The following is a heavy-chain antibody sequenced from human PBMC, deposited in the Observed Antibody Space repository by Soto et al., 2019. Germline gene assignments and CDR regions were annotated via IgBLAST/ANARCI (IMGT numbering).Heavy chain of an antibody. D-gene: IGHD3-10*01. V-gene: IGHV4-31*03. J-gene: IGHJ4*02. CDR2: IYYSGST. CDR3: ARTSISMSRGVIIDY. CDR1: GGSISSGDYY. Sequence: QVQLQESGPGLVKPSQTLSLTCTVSGGSISSGDYYWSWIRQHPGKGLEWLGYIYYSGSTYYNPSLMSRLNISVDTSKSQFSLKLTSVTAADTAVYLCARTSISMSRGVIIDYWGQGTLVTVSS.